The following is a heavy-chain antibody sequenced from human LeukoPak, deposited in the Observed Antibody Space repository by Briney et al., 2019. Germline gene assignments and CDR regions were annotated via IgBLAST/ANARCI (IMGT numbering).Heavy chain of an antibody. CDR3: ARGSAGAAAGLFDY. CDR1: GYTFTTYG. Sequence: ASVKVSCKASGYTFTTYGISWVRQAPGQGLEWMGWISAYNGNTNYAQKLQGRVTMTTDTSTSTAYMELRSLRSDDTTVYYCARGSAGAAAGLFDYWGQGTLVTVSS. CDR2: ISAYNGNT. J-gene: IGHJ4*02. D-gene: IGHD6-13*01. V-gene: IGHV1-18*01.